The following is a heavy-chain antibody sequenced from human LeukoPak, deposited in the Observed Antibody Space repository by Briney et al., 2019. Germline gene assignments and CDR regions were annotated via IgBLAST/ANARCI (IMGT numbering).Heavy chain of an antibody. V-gene: IGHV3-30-3*01. CDR3: ARDDSIDYDYVWGSYRYEDYFDY. Sequence: GGSLRLSCAASGFTFSSYAMHWVRQAPGKGLEWVAVISYDGSNKYYADSVKGRFTISRDNSKNTLYLQMNSLRAEDTAVYYCARDDSIDYDYVWGSYRYEDYFDYWGQGTLVTVSS. J-gene: IGHJ4*02. CDR2: ISYDGSNK. CDR1: GFTFSSYA. D-gene: IGHD3-16*02.